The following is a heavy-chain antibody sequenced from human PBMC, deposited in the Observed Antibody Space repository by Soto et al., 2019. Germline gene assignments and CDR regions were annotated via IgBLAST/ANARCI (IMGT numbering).Heavy chain of an antibody. CDR2: ISGYNGDT. D-gene: IGHD2-8*01. CDR3: AKNGQPPYYYYGMDV. V-gene: IGHV1-18*01. CDR1: GYTFSRYG. Sequence: QGQLVQSGPEAKKPGASVKVSCKASGYTFSRYGISWVRQAPGQGLEWMGWISGYNGDTKYAQKVQGRVTMTIDTSTYTAYMELRSPTSDDTAIYYCAKNGQPPYYYYGMDVW. J-gene: IGHJ6*01.